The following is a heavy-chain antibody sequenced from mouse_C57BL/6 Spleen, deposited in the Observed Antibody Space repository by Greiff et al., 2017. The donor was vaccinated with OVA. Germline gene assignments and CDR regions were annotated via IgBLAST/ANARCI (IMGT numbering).Heavy chain of an antibody. J-gene: IGHJ1*03. V-gene: IGHV1-55*01. CDR2: IYPGSGST. CDR1: GYTFTSYW. Sequence: QVQLQQPGAELAKPGASVKMSCKASGYTFTSYWITWVKQRPGQGLEWIGDIYPGSGSTNYNEKFKSKATLTVDTSSSTAYMQLSSLTSEDSAVYYCAREDGNHWYFDVWGTGTTVTVSS. CDR3: AREDGNHWYFDV. D-gene: IGHD2-1*01.